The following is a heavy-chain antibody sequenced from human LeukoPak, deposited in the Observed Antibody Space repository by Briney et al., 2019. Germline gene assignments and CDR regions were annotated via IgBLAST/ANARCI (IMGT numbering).Heavy chain of an antibody. D-gene: IGHD3-9*01. J-gene: IGHJ4*02. CDR1: GGSISSSSYY. CDR3: ARLLKYFDSDS. V-gene: IGHV4-39*01. Sequence: PSETLSLTCTVSGGSISSSSYYWGWIRQPPGKGLEWIRSIYYSGATYHNPSLKSRITISVDTSTNQFSLKLSSVTAADTAVYYCARLLKYFDSDSWGQGTLVTVSS. CDR2: IYYSGAT.